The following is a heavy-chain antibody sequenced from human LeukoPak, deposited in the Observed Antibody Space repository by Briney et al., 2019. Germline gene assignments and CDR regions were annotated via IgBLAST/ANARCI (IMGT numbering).Heavy chain of an antibody. D-gene: IGHD2-2*01. J-gene: IGHJ6*04. CDR3: ATNQDIVVVPAAAPMDV. Sequence: SVKVSCKASGGTFSSYAISWVRQAPGQGLEWMGRINPNSGGTNYAQKFQGRVTITTDESTSTAYMELSSLRSEDTAVYYCATNQDIVVVPAAAPMDVWGKGTTVTVSS. CDR1: GGTFSSYA. V-gene: IGHV1-69*05. CDR2: INPNSGGT.